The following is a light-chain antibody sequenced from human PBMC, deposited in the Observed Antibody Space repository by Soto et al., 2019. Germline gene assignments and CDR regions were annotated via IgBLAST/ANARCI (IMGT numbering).Light chain of an antibody. V-gene: IGKV1-5*01. J-gene: IGKJ1*01. CDR2: DAS. CDR3: QQYKSYRT. CDR1: QSISSW. Sequence: DIQVTQSPSTLSASVGDRVTITCRASQSISSWLAWYQQKPGKAPKLLIYDASSLESGVPSRFSGSGSGTEFTLTISSLQPDDFATYYCQQYKSYRTFGQGTKVDIK.